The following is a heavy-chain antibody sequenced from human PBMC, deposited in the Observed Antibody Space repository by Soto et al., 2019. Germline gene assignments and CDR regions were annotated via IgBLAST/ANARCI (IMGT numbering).Heavy chain of an antibody. CDR1: GFTVSSNY. CDR3: ARVTDLTGYPFDP. CDR2: IYSGGST. D-gene: IGHD3-9*01. Sequence: GGSLRLSCAASGFTVSSNYMSWVRQAPGKGLEWVSVIYSGGSTYYADSVKGRFTISRDNSKNTLYLQMNSLRAEDTAVYYCARVTDLTGYPFDPWGQGTLVTVSS. J-gene: IGHJ5*02. V-gene: IGHV3-66*01.